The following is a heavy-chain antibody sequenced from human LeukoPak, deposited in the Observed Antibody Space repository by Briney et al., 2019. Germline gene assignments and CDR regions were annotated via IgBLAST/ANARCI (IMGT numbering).Heavy chain of an antibody. J-gene: IGHJ4*02. V-gene: IGHV3-21*06. CDR3: ARAGTCSSTSCDGGIEY. D-gene: IGHD2-2*01. CDR1: GFVFSSYN. CDR2: ISTTSTYI. Sequence: GRSMRLSCAASGFVFSSYNMKWVRQAPGKGMEWVSFISTTSTYIYYADSVKGRSTFSRDNYKNLLYLQMDSLRVEDTAVYYCARAGTCSSTSCDGGIEYWGQGTLVTVSS.